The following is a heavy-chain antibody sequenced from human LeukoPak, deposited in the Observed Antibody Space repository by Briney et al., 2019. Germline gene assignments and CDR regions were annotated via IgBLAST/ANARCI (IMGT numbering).Heavy chain of an antibody. D-gene: IGHD7-27*01. CDR2: IYHSGST. CDR1: GYSISSGYY. CDR3: ARGTGGFDY. J-gene: IGHJ4*02. Sequence: SETLSLTCTVSGYSISSGYYWGWIRQPPGKGLEWIGSIYHSGSTYYNPSLKSRVTISVDTSKNQFSLKLSSVTAADTVVYYCARGTGGFDYWGQGTLVTVSS. V-gene: IGHV4-38-2*02.